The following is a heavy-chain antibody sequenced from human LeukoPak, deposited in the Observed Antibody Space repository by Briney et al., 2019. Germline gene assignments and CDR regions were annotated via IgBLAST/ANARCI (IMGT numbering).Heavy chain of an antibody. CDR3: ASFSIAAPQDFFDY. V-gene: IGHV3-48*02. Sequence: PGGSLRLSCAASGFTFSSYSMNWVRQAPGKGLEWVSYISSSSSTIYYADSVKGRFTISRDNAKNSLYLQMNSLGDEDTAVYYCASFSIAAPQDFFDYWGQGTLVTVSS. CDR1: GFTFSSYS. CDR2: ISSSSSTI. J-gene: IGHJ4*02. D-gene: IGHD6-6*01.